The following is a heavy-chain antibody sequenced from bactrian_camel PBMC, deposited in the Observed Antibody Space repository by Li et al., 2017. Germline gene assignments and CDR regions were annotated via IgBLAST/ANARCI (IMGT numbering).Heavy chain of an antibody. CDR2: IDSDGSI. CDR1: GSTRLGC. V-gene: IGHV3S53*01. D-gene: IGHD6*01. J-gene: IGHJ4*01. Sequence: HVQLVESGGGSVQAGESLRLSCSVSGSTRLGCMGWFRQAPGKEREGVAAIDSDGSITYARSVKDRFTISKDNTKNTVYLQMNSLRPEDTAMYSCALDVAEPGRPRTVVAGTWRAYNYYGQGTQVTVS.